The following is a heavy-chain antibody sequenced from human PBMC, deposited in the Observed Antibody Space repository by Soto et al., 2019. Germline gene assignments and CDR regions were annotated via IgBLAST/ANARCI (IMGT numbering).Heavy chain of an antibody. CDR2: IYYSGST. CDR1: GGSFSSSYY. D-gene: IGHD6-19*01. J-gene: IGHJ5*02. CDR3: ARHPIAVAGTGNWFDP. V-gene: IGHV4-39*01. Sequence: SETLSVTCTVSGGSFSSSYYWGWIRQPPGTGLEWIGSIYYSGSTYYNPSLKSRVTISVDTSKNQFSLKLSSVTAADTDVYYCARHPIAVAGTGNWFDPWGQGTLVTVSS.